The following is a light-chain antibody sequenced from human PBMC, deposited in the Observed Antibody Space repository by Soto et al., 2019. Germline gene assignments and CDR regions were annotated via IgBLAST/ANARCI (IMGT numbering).Light chain of an antibody. Sequence: QSVLTQPASVSGSPGQSITISCTGTSSDVGGYEFVSWYQQHPGKAPKLMIYEVTDRPSGVSNRFSGSKSGNTASLTISGLQAEDEADYYCCLYIGATTYVFGTGTKLTVL. J-gene: IGLJ1*01. V-gene: IGLV2-14*01. CDR3: CLYIGATTYV. CDR1: SSDVGGYEF. CDR2: EVT.